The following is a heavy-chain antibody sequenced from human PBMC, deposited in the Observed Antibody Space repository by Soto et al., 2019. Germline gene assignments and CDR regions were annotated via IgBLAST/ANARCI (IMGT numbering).Heavy chain of an antibody. CDR2: IWYDGSNK. J-gene: IGHJ4*02. CDR3: ARDRGPEVGATTNYYFDY. CDR1: GFTFSSYG. V-gene: IGHV3-33*01. Sequence: QVQLVESGGGVVQPGRSLRLSCAASGFTFSSYGMHWVRQAPGKGLEWVAVIWYDGSNKYYADSVKGRFTISRDNSKNTLYLQMNSLRAEDTAVYYCARDRGPEVGATTNYYFDYWGQGTLVTVSS. D-gene: IGHD1-26*01.